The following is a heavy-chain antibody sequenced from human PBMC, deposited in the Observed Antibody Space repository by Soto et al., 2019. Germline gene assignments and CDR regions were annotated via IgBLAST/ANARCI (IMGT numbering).Heavy chain of an antibody. CDR2: LSYEGSEE. V-gene: IGHV3-30*03. D-gene: IGHD6-19*01. CDR3: ALTRRSSLLEVAGPGFEY. J-gene: IGHJ4*02. Sequence: XGSLVLSCAASGFNFGVFGMHRVRQAPGKGLEWLSVLSYEGSEEYYADSVRGRFTISRDNSKNTLFLQMDSLRVDDTGVYYCALTRRSSLLEVAGPGFEYWGQGTLVTVSS. CDR1: GFNFGVFG.